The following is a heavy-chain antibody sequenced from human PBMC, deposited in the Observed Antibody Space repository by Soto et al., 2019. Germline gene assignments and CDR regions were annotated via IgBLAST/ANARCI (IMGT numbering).Heavy chain of an antibody. CDR1: GFIFSSYE. D-gene: IGHD2-21*02. CDR2: ISSSGSTI. CDR3: ARVRIVVVTTYPGDYYGMDV. V-gene: IGHV3-48*03. Sequence: QPGGSLRLSCAASGFIFSSYEMNWVRQAPGKGLEWVSYISSSGSTIYYADSVKGRFTISRDNAKNSLYLQMNGLRAEDTAVYYCARVRIVVVTTYPGDYYGMDVWGQGTTVTV. J-gene: IGHJ6*02.